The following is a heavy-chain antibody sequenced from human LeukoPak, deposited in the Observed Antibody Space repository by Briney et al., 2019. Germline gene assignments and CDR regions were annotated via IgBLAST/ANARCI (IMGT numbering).Heavy chain of an antibody. J-gene: IGHJ6*02. V-gene: IGHV3-30*03. CDR1: GFTFSTYS. D-gene: IGHD6-19*01. Sequence: GGSLRLSCAASGFTFSTYSMNWVRQAPGKGLEWVAVISYDGSNKYYADSVKGRFTISRDNSKNTLYLQMNSLRAEDTAVYYCARGIAVAVYCYYYGMDVWGQGTTVTVSS. CDR3: ARGIAVAVYCYYYGMDV. CDR2: ISYDGSNK.